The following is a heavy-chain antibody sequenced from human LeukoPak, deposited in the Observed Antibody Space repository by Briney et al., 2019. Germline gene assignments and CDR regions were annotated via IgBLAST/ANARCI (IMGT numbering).Heavy chain of an antibody. Sequence: ASETLSLTCTVSGGSISSYYWSWIRQPPGKGLEWIGYIYYSGSTNYNPSLKSRVTISVDTSKNQFSLKLNSVSAADTAVYYCARLTVPLRFDPWGQGTLVTVSS. J-gene: IGHJ5*02. CDR2: IYYSGST. CDR3: ARLTVPLRFDP. V-gene: IGHV4-59*01. D-gene: IGHD2-2*01. CDR1: GGSISSYY.